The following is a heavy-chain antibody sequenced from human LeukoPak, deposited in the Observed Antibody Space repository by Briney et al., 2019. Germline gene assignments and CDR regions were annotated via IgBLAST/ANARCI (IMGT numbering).Heavy chain of an antibody. CDR2: INPSGGST. Sequence: ASVKASCKASGYTFTSYYMHWVRQAPGQGLEWMGIINPSGGSTSYAQKFQGRVTMTRDTSTSTVYMELSSLRSEDTAVYYCASTRYDSSGYYSFDYWGQGTLVTVSS. CDR1: GYTFTSYY. J-gene: IGHJ4*02. D-gene: IGHD3-22*01. CDR3: ASTRYDSSGYYSFDY. V-gene: IGHV1-46*01.